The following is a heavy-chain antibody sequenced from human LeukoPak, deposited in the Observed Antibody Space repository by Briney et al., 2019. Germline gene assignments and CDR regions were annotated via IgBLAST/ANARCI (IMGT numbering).Heavy chain of an antibody. D-gene: IGHD3-10*01. Sequence: GGSLRLSCAASGFTFSSYAMSWVRQAPGKGLEWVSAISGSGGSTYYADSVKGRFTISRDNSKNALYLQMNSLRAEDTAVYYCAGYYKAMDAFDIWGQGTMVTVSS. CDR1: GFTFSSYA. CDR2: ISGSGGST. V-gene: IGHV3-23*01. J-gene: IGHJ3*02. CDR3: AGYYKAMDAFDI.